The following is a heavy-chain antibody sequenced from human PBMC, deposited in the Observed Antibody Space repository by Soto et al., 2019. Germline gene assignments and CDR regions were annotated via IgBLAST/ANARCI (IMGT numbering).Heavy chain of an antibody. CDR1: GFTFSDYY. CDR3: ARVDGESRVDV. D-gene: IGHD2-21*01. J-gene: IGHJ6*02. CDR2: IVSGSTYT. Sequence: VQLVESGGGLVKPGGSLRLSCAASGFTFSDYYMAWVRQTPGKGLEWIAYIVSGSTYTNYADSVKGRFTISRDNDRESLFLEMNSLRADGTALYYCARVDGESRVDVWGQGTTVSVS. V-gene: IGHV3-11*06.